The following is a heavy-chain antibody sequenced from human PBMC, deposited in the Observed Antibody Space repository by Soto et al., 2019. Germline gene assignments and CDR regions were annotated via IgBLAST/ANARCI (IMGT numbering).Heavy chain of an antibody. V-gene: IGHV1-69*12. CDR2: IIPIFGTA. CDR3: ARGNHRWLQLWYFDL. Sequence: QVQLVQSGAEVKKPGSSVTVSCKASGGTFSSYTISWVRQAPGPGLEWMGGIIPIFGTANYAQKFQGRVTITADESPSRAYMELSSLRSEDTAVYYCARGNHRWLQLWYFDLWGRGTLVTVSS. J-gene: IGHJ2*01. CDR1: GGTFSSYT. D-gene: IGHD5-12*01.